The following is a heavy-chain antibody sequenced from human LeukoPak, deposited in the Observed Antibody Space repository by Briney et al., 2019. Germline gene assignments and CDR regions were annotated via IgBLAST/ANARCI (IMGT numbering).Heavy chain of an antibody. CDR2: ISISSSTI. Sequence: GGSLRLSCAASGFDFITYSMNWVRQAPGKGLEWISYISISSSTIYYADSVKGRFTVSRDNAKTSLYLQMNSLRAEDTAVYYCARRDSGSRRFDSWGQGTLVTVSS. D-gene: IGHD3-10*01. CDR1: GFDFITYS. V-gene: IGHV3-48*01. CDR3: ARRDSGSRRFDS. J-gene: IGHJ4*02.